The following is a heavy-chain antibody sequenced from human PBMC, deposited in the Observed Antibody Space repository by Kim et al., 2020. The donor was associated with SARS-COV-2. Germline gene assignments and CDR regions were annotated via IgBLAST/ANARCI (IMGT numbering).Heavy chain of an antibody. CDR3: ARVIYGHDYGDYVLPGV. CDR2: INSDGSST. CDR1: GFTFSSYW. J-gene: IGHJ6*02. D-gene: IGHD4-17*01. V-gene: IGHV3-74*01. Sequence: GGSLRLSCAASGFTFSSYWMHWVRQAPGKGLVWVSRINSDGSSTSYADSVKGRFTISRDNAKNTLYLQMNSLRAEDTAVYYCARVIYGHDYGDYVLPGVWGQGTTVTVSS.